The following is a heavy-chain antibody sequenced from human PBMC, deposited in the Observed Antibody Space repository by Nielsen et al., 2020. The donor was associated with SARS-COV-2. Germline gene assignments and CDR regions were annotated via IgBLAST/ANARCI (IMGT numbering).Heavy chain of an antibody. V-gene: IGHV3-23*01. D-gene: IGHD3-22*01. CDR2: ISGSGGST. Sequence: GESLKISCAASGFTFSSYAMSWVRQAPGKGLEWVSAISGSGGSTYYADSVKGRFTISRDNSKNTLYLQMNSLRAEDTAVYYCAKDNGYYYDSSGLDYWGQGTLVIVSS. CDR3: AKDNGYYYDSSGLDY. CDR1: GFTFSSYA. J-gene: IGHJ4*02.